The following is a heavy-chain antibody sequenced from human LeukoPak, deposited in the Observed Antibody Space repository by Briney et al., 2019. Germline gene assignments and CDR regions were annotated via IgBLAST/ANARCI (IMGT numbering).Heavy chain of an antibody. CDR3: AKDRRFSVTTDYYFDV. J-gene: IGHJ4*02. V-gene: IGHV3-23*01. CDR2: ISATGEKA. CDR1: GFTFSSFA. Sequence: GGSLRLSCKASGFTFSSFAMNWVRQAPGKGLEWVPVISATGEKAYYTESVKDRFTISRDYSKDTVFLKMDSLRIDDTAIYYCAKDRRFSVTTDYYFDVWGPGTLVTVSS. D-gene: IGHD4-17*01.